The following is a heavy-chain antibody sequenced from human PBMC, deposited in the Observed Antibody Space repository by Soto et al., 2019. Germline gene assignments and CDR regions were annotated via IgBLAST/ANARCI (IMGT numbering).Heavy chain of an antibody. V-gene: IGHV4-61*01. CDR2: IYYSGST. J-gene: IGHJ1*01. CDR3: ARDSAAGVRFQH. D-gene: IGHD6-13*01. Sequence: QVQLQESGPGLVKPSETLSLTCTVSGGSVSSGSYYWSWIRQPPGKGLEWIGYIYYSGSTNYNPSLKSRVTISVDTSKNQFSLKLSSVTAADTAVYYCARDSAAGVRFQHWGQGTLVTVSS. CDR1: GGSVSSGSYY.